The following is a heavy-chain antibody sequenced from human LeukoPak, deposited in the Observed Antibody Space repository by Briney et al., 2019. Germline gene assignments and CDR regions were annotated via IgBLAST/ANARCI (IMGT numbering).Heavy chain of an antibody. Sequence: EASVKVSCKASGYTFTSYYMHWVRQAPGQGLEWMGWISAYNGNTNYAQKLQGRVTMTTDTSTSTAYMELRSLRSDDTAVYYCARYDYGDYAEYFQHWGQGTLVTVSS. V-gene: IGHV1-18*04. D-gene: IGHD4-17*01. CDR1: GYTFTSYY. CDR2: ISAYNGNT. J-gene: IGHJ1*01. CDR3: ARYDYGDYAEYFQH.